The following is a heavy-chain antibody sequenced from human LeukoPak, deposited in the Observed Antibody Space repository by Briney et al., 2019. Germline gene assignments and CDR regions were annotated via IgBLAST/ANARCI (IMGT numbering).Heavy chain of an antibody. CDR1: GFTITSSA. V-gene: IGHV1-58*01. J-gene: IGHJ6*04. CDR3: AADYDYYGSGSYYGNYYYGMDV. CDR2: IVVGSGNT. Sequence: GTSVKVSCKASGFTITSSAVQWVRQARGQRLEWIGWIVVGSGNTNYAQKFQERVTITRDMSTSAAYMELSSLRSEDTAVYYCAADYDYYGSGSYYGNYYYGMDVWGKGTTVTVSS. D-gene: IGHD3-10*01.